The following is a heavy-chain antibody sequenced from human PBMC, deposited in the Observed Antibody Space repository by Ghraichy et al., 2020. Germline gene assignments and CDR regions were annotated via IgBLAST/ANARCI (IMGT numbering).Heavy chain of an antibody. Sequence: SETLSLTCTVSGGSISSYYWSWIRQPPGKGLEWIGYIYHSGSTNYNPSLKSRVTISVDTSKNQFSLKLSSVTAADTAVYYCARAVAAAGGFDIWGQGTMVTVSS. V-gene: IGHV4-59*08. CDR3: ARAVAAAGGFDI. J-gene: IGHJ3*02. CDR2: IYHSGST. CDR1: GGSISSYY. D-gene: IGHD6-13*01.